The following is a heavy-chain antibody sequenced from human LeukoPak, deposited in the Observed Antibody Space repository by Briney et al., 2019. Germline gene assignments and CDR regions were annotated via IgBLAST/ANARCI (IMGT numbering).Heavy chain of an antibody. CDR1: GFTFSDYY. CDR2: ISGSSITI. J-gene: IGHJ4*02. D-gene: IGHD1-1*01. CDR3: ARVDKTGTGSGFDS. V-gene: IGHV3-11*04. Sequence: GGSLRLSCAASGFTFSDYYMSWTRQAPGKGLEWVSSISGSSITIYYAGSVKGRFTISRDNAKNSLYLHMNSLRAADTAVYYCARVDKTGTGSGFDSWGQGTLVTVSS.